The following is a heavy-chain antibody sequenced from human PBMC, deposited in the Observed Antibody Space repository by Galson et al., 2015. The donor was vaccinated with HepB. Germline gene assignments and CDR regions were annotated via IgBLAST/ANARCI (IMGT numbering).Heavy chain of an antibody. V-gene: IGHV4-38-2*02. CDR2: IYHNGST. D-gene: IGHD4-17*01. CDR1: GYSISSGYY. CDR3: ARDDYGDYSGAFDI. Sequence: ETLSLTCTVSGYSISSGYYWGWIRQPPGKGLEWIGSIYHNGSTYYSPSLKSRVTISVDTSKNQFSLKLSSVTAADTAVYYCARDDYGDYSGAFDIWGQGTMVTVSS. J-gene: IGHJ3*02.